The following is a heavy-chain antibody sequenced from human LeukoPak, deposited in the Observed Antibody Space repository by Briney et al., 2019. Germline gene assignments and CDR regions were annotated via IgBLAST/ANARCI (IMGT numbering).Heavy chain of an antibody. J-gene: IGHJ4*02. D-gene: IGHD6-25*01. CDR3: AEKGYSTGEHY. CDR1: GFTFSSYA. CDR2: ISGSGGST. Sequence: PGGSLRLSCAASGFTFSSYAMSWVRQAPGKGLEWVSGISGSGGSTFYADSVKGRFTISRDNSKNTLYLQMNSLRAEDTAVYYCAEKGYSTGEHYWGQGTLVTVSS. V-gene: IGHV3-23*01.